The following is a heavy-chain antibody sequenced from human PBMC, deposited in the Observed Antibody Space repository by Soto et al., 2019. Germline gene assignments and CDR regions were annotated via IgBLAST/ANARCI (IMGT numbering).Heavy chain of an antibody. J-gene: IGHJ1*01. CDR2: VNPNSGAT. CDR1: NYVFTDYY. Sequence: QVQLVQSGAEVKKPGASVKVSCEASNYVFTDYYIHWVRQAPGHGPEWLGWVNPNSGATKYAQRFQGRVTMTRDTSTNTAYMELRSLKSDDTAVYFCARPGRQKYGDYADFQDWGQGTLVTVSS. V-gene: IGHV1-2*02. CDR3: ARPGRQKYGDYADFQD. D-gene: IGHD4-17*01.